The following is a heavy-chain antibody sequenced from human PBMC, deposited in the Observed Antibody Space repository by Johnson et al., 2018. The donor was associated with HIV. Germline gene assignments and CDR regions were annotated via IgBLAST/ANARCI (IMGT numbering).Heavy chain of an antibody. D-gene: IGHD3-22*01. J-gene: IGHJ3*02. CDR3: ARDAKYYYDSSGYYYEHDAFDI. V-gene: IGHV3-43D*03. Sequence: VQLVESGGVVVQPGGSLRLSCAASGFTFDDYAMHWVRQAPGKGLEWVSLISWDGDSTYYADSLKGRFTISRDNAKNSLYLQMNSLRAEDTAVYYCARDAKYYYDSSGYYYEHDAFDIWGQGTMVTVSS. CDR1: GFTFDDYA. CDR2: ISWDGDST.